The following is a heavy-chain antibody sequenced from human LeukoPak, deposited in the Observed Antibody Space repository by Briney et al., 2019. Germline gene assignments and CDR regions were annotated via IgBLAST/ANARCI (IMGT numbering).Heavy chain of an antibody. D-gene: IGHD3-10*01. J-gene: IGHJ3*02. V-gene: IGHV1-18*01. CDR1: GYTFTSYG. Sequence: ASVKVSCKASGYTFTSYGINWVRQAPGQGLEWMGWISAYNGDTNYAQKLQGRVTMTTDTSTSTAYMELRSLRSEDTAVYYCAREGFDHYYGSGPNAFDIWGQGTMVTVSS. CDR3: AREGFDHYYGSGPNAFDI. CDR2: ISAYNGDT.